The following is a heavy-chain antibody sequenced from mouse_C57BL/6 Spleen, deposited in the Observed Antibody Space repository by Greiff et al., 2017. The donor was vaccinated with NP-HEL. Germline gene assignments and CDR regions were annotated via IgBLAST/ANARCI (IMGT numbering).Heavy chain of an antibody. CDR3: ARELRHDY. J-gene: IGHJ2*01. Sequence: VQLQQSGAELVRPGASVKLSCKASGYTFTDYYINWVKQRPGQGLEWIARIYPGSGNTYYNEKFKGKATLTAEKSSSTAYMQLSSLTSEDSAVYFCARELRHDYWGQGTTLTVSS. CDR2: IYPGSGNT. D-gene: IGHD3-2*02. CDR1: GYTFTDYY. V-gene: IGHV1-76*01.